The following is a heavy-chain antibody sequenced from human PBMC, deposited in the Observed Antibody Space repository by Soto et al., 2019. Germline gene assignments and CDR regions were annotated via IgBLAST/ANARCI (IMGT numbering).Heavy chain of an antibody. CDR1: GFTFSSYT. CDR3: ARVGCRGGSCSSRGDYYNGMDD. V-gene: IGHV3-21*01. CDR2: ISSSGDYI. D-gene: IGHD2-15*01. J-gene: IGHJ6*02. Sequence: GGSLRLSCAASGFTFSSYTMNWVRQAPGKGLEWVSSISSSGDYIRYADSVKGRFTISRDNAKTTVYLQMNSLRAEDTAVYYCARVGCRGGSCSSRGDYYNGMDDWGQGTMVTVSS.